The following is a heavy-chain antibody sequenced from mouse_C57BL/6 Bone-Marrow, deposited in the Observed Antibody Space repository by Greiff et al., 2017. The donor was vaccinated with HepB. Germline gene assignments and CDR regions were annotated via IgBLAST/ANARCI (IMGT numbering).Heavy chain of an antibody. CDR1: GYTFTSYG. CDR2: LYPRSGNT. CDR3: ARCEDDYDLYYAMDY. D-gene: IGHD2-4*01. V-gene: IGHV1-81*01. J-gene: IGHJ4*01. Sequence: VQLQQSGAELARPGASVKLSCKASGYTFTSYGISWVKQRTGQGLEWIGELYPRSGNTYYNEKFKGKATLTADKSSSTAYMELRSLTSEDSAVYFCARCEDDYDLYYAMDYWGQGTSVTVSS.